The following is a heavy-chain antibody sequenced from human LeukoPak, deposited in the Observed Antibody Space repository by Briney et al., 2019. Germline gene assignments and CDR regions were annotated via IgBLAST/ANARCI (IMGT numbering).Heavy chain of an antibody. CDR2: INSDGSST. D-gene: IGHD3-10*01. Sequence: GGSLRLSCAASGFTFSSYWMHWVRQAPGKGLVWVSRINSDGSSTSYADSVKGRFTISRDNAKNTLYLQMNSLRAEDTAVYYCARVRVWFGEFLPFDYWGQGTLVTVSP. V-gene: IGHV3-74*01. J-gene: IGHJ4*02. CDR1: GFTFSSYW. CDR3: ARVRVWFGEFLPFDY.